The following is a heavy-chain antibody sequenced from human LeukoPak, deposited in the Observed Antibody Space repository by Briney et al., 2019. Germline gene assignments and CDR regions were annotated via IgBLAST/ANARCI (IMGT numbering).Heavy chain of an antibody. CDR2: ISAYNGNT. D-gene: IGHD6-19*01. Sequence: GASVKASCKASGYTFTSYGISWVRQAPGQGLEWMGWISAYNGNTNYEQKLQGRVTMTTDTSTSTAYVELRSLRSDDTAVHYCARVKTGPWYSSGWYTGGDCDYWGQGTLVTVSS. V-gene: IGHV1-18*01. J-gene: IGHJ4*02. CDR3: ARVKTGPWYSSGWYTGGDCDY. CDR1: GYTFTSYG.